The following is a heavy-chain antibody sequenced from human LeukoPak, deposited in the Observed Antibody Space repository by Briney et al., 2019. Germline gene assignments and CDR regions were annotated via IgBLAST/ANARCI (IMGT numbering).Heavy chain of an antibody. CDR1: GYSFILYG. D-gene: IGHD5-24*01. CDR3: ARNTYGYKFSMDV. Sequence: ASVKVSCKTSGYSFILYGISWVRQAPGQGPEWMGWISTSTGDTKYTQKFQGRVTMTRDTSTSTAYMELRSLRSDDTAVYYCARNTYGYKFSMDVWGKGTTVTVSS. CDR2: ISTSTGDT. J-gene: IGHJ6*03. V-gene: IGHV1-18*01.